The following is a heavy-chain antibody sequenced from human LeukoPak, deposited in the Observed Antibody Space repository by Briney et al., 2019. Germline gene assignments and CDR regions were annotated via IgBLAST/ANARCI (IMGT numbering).Heavy chain of an antibody. D-gene: IGHD2-15*01. Sequence: GGSLRLSCAASGFTFSNYWMSWVRQAPGKGLEWVADIKHDGNEKYYAASVKRRFTTSSENAKNSLFMHMTSLSAEDTAVYYCARAVASNWFDPWGQGTLVTVSS. CDR2: IKHDGNEK. J-gene: IGHJ5*02. V-gene: IGHV3-7*04. CDR3: ARAVASNWFDP. CDR1: GFTFSNYW.